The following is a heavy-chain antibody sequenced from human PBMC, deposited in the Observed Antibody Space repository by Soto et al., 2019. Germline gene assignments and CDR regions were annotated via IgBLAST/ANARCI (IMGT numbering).Heavy chain of an antibody. D-gene: IGHD2-2*01. Sequence: GGSLRLSCAASGFRFRDHSINWVRQAPWKGLEWISYIPGTTTISYADSVKGRLTLSSDNAENSLYLQMNSLRDEDTAVYYCARDLSCGFDHWGQGALVTVSS. V-gene: IGHV3-48*02. J-gene: IGHJ4*02. CDR3: ARDLSCGFDH. CDR2: IPGTTTI. CDR1: GFRFRDHS.